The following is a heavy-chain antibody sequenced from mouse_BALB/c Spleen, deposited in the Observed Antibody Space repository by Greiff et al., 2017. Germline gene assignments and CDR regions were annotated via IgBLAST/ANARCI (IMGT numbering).Heavy chain of an antibody. CDR1: GFNIKDTY. V-gene: IGHV14-3*02. Sequence: EVQVVESGAELVKPGASVKLSCTASGFNIKDTYMHWVKQRPEQGLEWIGRIDPANGNTKYDPKFQGKATITADTSSNTAYLQLSSLTSEDTAVYYCAREGGSSYGYAMDYWGQGTSVTVSS. CDR2: IDPANGNT. J-gene: IGHJ4*01. D-gene: IGHD1-1*01. CDR3: AREGGSSYGYAMDY.